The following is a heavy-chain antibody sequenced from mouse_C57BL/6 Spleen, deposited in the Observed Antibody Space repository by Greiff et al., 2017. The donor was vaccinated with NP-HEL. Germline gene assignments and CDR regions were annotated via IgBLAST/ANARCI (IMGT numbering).Heavy chain of an antibody. CDR1: GYTFTSYG. CDR2: IYPRSGNT. Sequence: VQLQQSGAELARPGASVKLSCKASGYTFTSYGISWVKQRTGQGLEWIGEIYPRSGNTYYNEKFKGKATLTADKSSSTAYMELCSLTSEDSAVYFCGPLSHYAMDYWGQGTSVTVSS. J-gene: IGHJ4*01. D-gene: IGHD6-1*01. CDR3: GPLSHYAMDY. V-gene: IGHV1-81*01.